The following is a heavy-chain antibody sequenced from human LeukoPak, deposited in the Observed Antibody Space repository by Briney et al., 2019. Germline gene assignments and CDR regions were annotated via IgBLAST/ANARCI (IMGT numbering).Heavy chain of an antibody. Sequence: PSETLSLTCAVYGGSFSGYYWSWIRQPPGKGLEWIGEINHSGSTNYNPSLKSRVTISVDTSKNQFSLKLSSVTAADTAVYYCARHNGSGSYYNGFGAFDIWGQGTMVTVSS. CDR3: ARHNGSGSYYNGFGAFDI. CDR1: GGSFSGYY. V-gene: IGHV4-34*01. CDR2: INHSGST. J-gene: IGHJ3*02. D-gene: IGHD3-10*01.